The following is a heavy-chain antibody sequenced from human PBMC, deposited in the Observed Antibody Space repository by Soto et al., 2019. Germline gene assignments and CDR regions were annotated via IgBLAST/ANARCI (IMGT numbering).Heavy chain of an antibody. V-gene: IGHV1-69*01. J-gene: IGHJ6*02. CDR3: ARVLGLPGSYYYYGMDV. Sequence: QVQLVQSGAEVKKPGSSVKVSCKASGGTFSSYAISWVRQAPGQGLEWMGGIIPIFGTANYAQKFQGRVTITADESTSTAYMELCSLRSEDTAVYYCARVLGLPGSYYYYGMDVWGQGTTVTVSS. CDR2: IIPIFGTA. CDR1: GGTFSSYA. D-gene: IGHD3-10*01.